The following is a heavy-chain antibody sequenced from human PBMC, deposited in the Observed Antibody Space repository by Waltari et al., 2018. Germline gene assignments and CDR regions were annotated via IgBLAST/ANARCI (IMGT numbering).Heavy chain of an antibody. CDR2: IFHGGGDT. Sequence: EVQLLESGGGLVQPGGSLRLSCAASGFTFSSCAMSWVRQAPGKGLEWVSIFHGGGDTDYADSVRGRFIISRDNSKNMLYLQMNSLRPEDTAVYYCAKGFDRASFDSWGQGALVTVSS. CDR3: AKGFDRASFDS. D-gene: IGHD3-22*01. CDR1: GFTFSSCA. J-gene: IGHJ4*02. V-gene: IGHV3-23*03.